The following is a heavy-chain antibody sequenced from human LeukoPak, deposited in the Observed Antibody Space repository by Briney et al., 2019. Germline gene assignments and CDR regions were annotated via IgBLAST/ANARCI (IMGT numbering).Heavy chain of an antibody. CDR1: GGSVSSGSYY. D-gene: IGHD3-22*01. Sequence: SETLSLTCTVSGGSVSSGSYYWSWIRQPPGKGLEWIGYIYYSGSTNYNTSLKSRVTISVDTSKNQFSLKLSSVTAADTAVYYCASSRGHYDSSGYYFDYWGQGTLVTVSS. V-gene: IGHV4-61*01. CDR3: ASSRGHYDSSGYYFDY. CDR2: IYYSGST. J-gene: IGHJ4*02.